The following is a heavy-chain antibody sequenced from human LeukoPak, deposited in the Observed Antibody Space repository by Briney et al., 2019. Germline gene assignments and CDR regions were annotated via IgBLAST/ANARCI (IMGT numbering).Heavy chain of an antibody. CDR3: AKGLSRLLAYFDY. CDR2: ISSSSSYI. D-gene: IGHD1-26*01. CDR1: GFTFSSYS. V-gene: IGHV3-21*04. J-gene: IGHJ4*02. Sequence: GGSLRLSCAASGFTFSSYSMNWVRQAPGKGLEWVSSISSSSSYIYYADSVKGRFTISRDNAKNSLYLQMNSLRTEDTAVYYCAKGLSRLLAYFDYWGQGTLVTVSS.